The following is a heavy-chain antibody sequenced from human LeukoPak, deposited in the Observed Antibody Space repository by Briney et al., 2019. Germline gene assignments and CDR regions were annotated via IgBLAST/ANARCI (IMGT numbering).Heavy chain of an antibody. J-gene: IGHJ4*02. CDR3: AREYDSSGYLDY. CDR2: ISADNGNT. Sequence: ASVKVSCKASGYTFTSYAISWVRQAPGQGLEWMGWISADNGNTDYAQRFQGRVTMTTDTSTSTAYMELSSLRSEDTAVYYCAREYDSSGYLDYWGQGTLVTVSS. V-gene: IGHV1-18*01. D-gene: IGHD3-22*01. CDR1: GYTFTSYA.